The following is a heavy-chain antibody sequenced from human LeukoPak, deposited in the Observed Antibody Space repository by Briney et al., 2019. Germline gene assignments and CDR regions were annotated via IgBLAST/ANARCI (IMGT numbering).Heavy chain of an antibody. V-gene: IGHV3-21*01. Sequence: GGSLRLSCAASGFTFSDYTMNWVRQAPEKGLEWVSSISSGSSYIYSADSVKGRFTISRDNAKNSLYLQWNSLTAEDTAVYYCARDRRSSFFAMDVWGQGTTVTVSS. CDR2: ISSGSSYI. J-gene: IGHJ6*02. D-gene: IGHD6-13*01. CDR3: ARDRRSSFFAMDV. CDR1: GFTFSDYT.